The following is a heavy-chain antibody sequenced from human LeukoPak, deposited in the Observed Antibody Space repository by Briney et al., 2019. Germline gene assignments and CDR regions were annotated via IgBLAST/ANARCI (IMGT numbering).Heavy chain of an antibody. Sequence: SETLSLTCTVSGGSISSYYWSWIRQPPGKGLEWIGYIYYSGSTNYNPSLKSRVTISVDTSKNQFSLKLSSVTAADTAVYYCARDGGSLDYWGQGTLVTVSS. V-gene: IGHV4-59*01. CDR2: IYYSGST. J-gene: IGHJ4*02. CDR3: ARDGGSLDY. CDR1: GGSISSYY. D-gene: IGHD2-15*01.